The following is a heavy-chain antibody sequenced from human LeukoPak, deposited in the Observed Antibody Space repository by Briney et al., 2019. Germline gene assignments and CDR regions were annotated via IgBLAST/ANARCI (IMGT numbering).Heavy chain of an antibody. V-gene: IGHV1-69*05. J-gene: IGHJ5*02. CDR1: GGTFSSYA. Sequence: ASVKVSCKASGGTFSSYAISWVRQAPGQGLEWMGGIIPIFGTANYAQKFQGRITITTDESTSTAYMELSSLRSEDTAVYYCASINSSSWFGYWFDPWGQGTLVTVSS. CDR2: IIPIFGTA. D-gene: IGHD6-13*01. CDR3: ASINSSSWFGYWFDP.